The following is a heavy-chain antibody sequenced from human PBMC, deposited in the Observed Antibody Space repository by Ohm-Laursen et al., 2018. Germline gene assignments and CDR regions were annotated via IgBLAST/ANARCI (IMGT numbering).Heavy chain of an antibody. J-gene: IGHJ4*02. V-gene: IGHV3-11*01. Sequence: SLRLSCTASGFTFSDYHMSWIRQAPGKGLEWVSYIGSSGTTIYYADSVKGRFTSSRDNAKNSLYLQMNSLRAEDTAVYYCARVGDRRQKDLDYWGRGTLVTVSS. D-gene: IGHD2-21*01. CDR2: IGSSGTTI. CDR1: GFTFSDYH. CDR3: ARVGDRRQKDLDY.